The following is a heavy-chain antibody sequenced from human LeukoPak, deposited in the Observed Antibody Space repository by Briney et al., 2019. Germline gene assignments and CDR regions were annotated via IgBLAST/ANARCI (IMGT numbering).Heavy chain of an antibody. Sequence: ASVKVSFKASGYTFTSYGISWVRQAPGQGLEWMGWISAYNGNTNYAQKLQGRVTMTTDTSTSTAYMELRSLRSDDTAVYYCARDLAYDYVWGSYRYPFDYWGQGTLVTVSS. CDR2: ISAYNGNT. CDR1: GYTFTSYG. V-gene: IGHV1-18*01. CDR3: ARDLAYDYVWGSYRYPFDY. D-gene: IGHD3-16*02. J-gene: IGHJ4*02.